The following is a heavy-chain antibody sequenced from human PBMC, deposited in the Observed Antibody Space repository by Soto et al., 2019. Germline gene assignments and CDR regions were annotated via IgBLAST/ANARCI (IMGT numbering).Heavy chain of an antibody. CDR1: GYTFTSYG. CDR3: AKSKGIAVAGGPGYYYGMDV. CDR2: ISAYNGNT. J-gene: IGHJ6*02. Sequence: ASVKVSCKASGYTFTSYGISWVRQAPGQGLEWMGWISAYNGNTNYAQKLQGRVTMTTDTSTSTAYMELRSLRSDDTAVYYCAKSKGIAVAGGPGYYYGMDVWGQGTTVTVSS. D-gene: IGHD6-19*01. V-gene: IGHV1-18*01.